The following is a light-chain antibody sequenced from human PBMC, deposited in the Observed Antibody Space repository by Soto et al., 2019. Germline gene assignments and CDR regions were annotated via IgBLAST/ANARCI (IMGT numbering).Light chain of an antibody. CDR2: DVS. J-gene: IGLJ1*01. V-gene: IGLV2-14*01. CDR3: TSHTSDSTYV. CDR1: SSDVGSYNY. Sequence: QSVLTQPASVSGSPGQSITISCTGTSSDVGSYNYVSWYQQHPGKVPKLMIYDVSNRPSGVSNRFSGSKSGNTASLTISGLQAEDEADYYCTSHTSDSTYVFGTGTKVTVL.